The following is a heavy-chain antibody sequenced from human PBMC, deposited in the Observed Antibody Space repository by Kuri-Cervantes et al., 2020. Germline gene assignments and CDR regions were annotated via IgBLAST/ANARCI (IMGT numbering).Heavy chain of an antibody. V-gene: IGHV3-30*03. J-gene: IGHJ4*02. CDR2: ISYDGRNK. D-gene: IGHD3-3*01. CDR1: GFTFSSYG. CDR3: IRLDDFWSGLDF. Sequence: GESLKISCAASGFTFSSYGMHWVRQAPGKGLEWVAVISYDGRNKYYADSVKGRFTISRDNAKNSLYLQMNSLKTEDTAVYYCIRLDDFWSGLDFWGQGTLVTVSS.